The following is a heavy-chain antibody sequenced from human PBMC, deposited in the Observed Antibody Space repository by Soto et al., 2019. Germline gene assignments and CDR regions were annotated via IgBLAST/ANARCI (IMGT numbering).Heavy chain of an antibody. D-gene: IGHD2-15*01. CDR1: GFTFSSNW. CDR3: ARDLGYCYGGTCYSVLDS. V-gene: IGHV3-7*03. J-gene: IGHJ4*02. CDR2: IKQDGSEK. Sequence: GGSLRLSCAASGFTFSSNWMNWVRQAPGKGLEWVANIKQDGSEKYYVDSGKGRFTISRDNAKNSLLLQMNNLRVEDTAVYYCARDLGYCYGGTCYSVLDSWGQGALVTVSS.